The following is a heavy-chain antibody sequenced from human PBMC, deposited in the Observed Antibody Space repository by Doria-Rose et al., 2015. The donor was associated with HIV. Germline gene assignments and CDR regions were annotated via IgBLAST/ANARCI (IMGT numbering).Heavy chain of an antibody. D-gene: IGHD6-13*01. CDR3: ARIKSSRWYHKYYFDF. Sequence: SGPVLVRPTETLTLTCTVSGVSLSSPGMGVSWIRQPPGKALEWLVHIFSDDERSYTTSLKSRLTISRGTSKSQVVLTMTDMDPVDTATYYCARIKSSRWYHKYYFDFWGQGTLVIVSA. V-gene: IGHV2-26*01. J-gene: IGHJ4*02. CDR1: GVSLSSPGMG. CDR2: IFSDDER.